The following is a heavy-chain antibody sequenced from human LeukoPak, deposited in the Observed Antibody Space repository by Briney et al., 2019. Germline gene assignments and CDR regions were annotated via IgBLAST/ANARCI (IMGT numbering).Heavy chain of an antibody. V-gene: IGHV4-31*03. CDR3: AIMLGDSGSYYARSRPEYFQH. Sequence: SQTLSLTCTVSGGSISSGGYYWSWIRQHPGKGLEWIGYIYYSGSTYYNPSLKSRVTISVDTSKNQFSLKLSSVTAADTAVYYCAIMLGDSGSYYARSRPEYFQHWGQGTLVTVSS. CDR2: IYYSGST. D-gene: IGHD1-26*01. J-gene: IGHJ1*01. CDR1: GGSISSGGYY.